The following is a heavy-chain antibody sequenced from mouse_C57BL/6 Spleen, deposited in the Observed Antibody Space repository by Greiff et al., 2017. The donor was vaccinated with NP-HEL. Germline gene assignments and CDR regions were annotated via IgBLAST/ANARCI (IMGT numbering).Heavy chain of an antibody. CDR2: IDPSDSET. J-gene: IGHJ1*03. CDR1: GYTFTSYW. D-gene: IGHD3-1*01. V-gene: IGHV1-52*01. Sequence: QVQLQQPGAELVRPGSSVKLSCKASGYTFTSYWMHWVKQRPIQGLEWIGNIDPSDSETHYNQKFKDKATLTVDKSSSTAYMQLSSLTSEDSAVYYCARSGGREWYFDVWGTGTTVTVSS. CDR3: ARSGGREWYFDV.